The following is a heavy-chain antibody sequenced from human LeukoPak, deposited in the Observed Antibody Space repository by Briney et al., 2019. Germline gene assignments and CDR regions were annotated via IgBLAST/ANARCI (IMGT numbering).Heavy chain of an antibody. CDR2: ISGDGVST. J-gene: IGHJ4*02. CDR1: GLPIADFA. CDR3: AREAGKFDY. V-gene: IGHV3-43*02. Sequence: GGSLRLSCVASGLPIADFAMHWVRQAPGKGLECVSLISGDGVSTFYADSVKGRFSISRDNSKNSLSLEMNSLRTEDTAMYYCAREAGKFDYWGQGALGAVSS. D-gene: IGHD6-13*01.